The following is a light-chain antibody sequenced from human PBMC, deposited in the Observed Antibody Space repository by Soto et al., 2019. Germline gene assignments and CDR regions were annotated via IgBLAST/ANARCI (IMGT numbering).Light chain of an antibody. CDR3: SSYTSNTTVV. V-gene: IGLV2-14*03. CDR2: AVS. CDR1: SSDVGGYNY. Sequence: QSALTQPASVSGSPGQSITISCTGTSSDVGGYNYVSWYQQHPGKAPKFMIYAVSNRPSGVSNRFSGSKSGNTASLTISGLQAEDEADYYCSSYTSNTTVVLGGGTKVTVL. J-gene: IGLJ2*01.